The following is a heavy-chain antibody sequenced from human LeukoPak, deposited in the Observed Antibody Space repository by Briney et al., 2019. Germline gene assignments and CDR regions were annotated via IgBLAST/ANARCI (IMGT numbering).Heavy chain of an antibody. J-gene: IGHJ4*02. Sequence: ASVKVSCKASGYTFTSYDINWVRQATGQGLEWMGWMNPNSGNTGYAQKFQGRVTMTRDPSISTAYMELSSLRSEDTAVYYCARESGLYGSGSRYWGQGTLVTVSS. V-gene: IGHV1-8*01. CDR2: MNPNSGNT. CDR3: ARESGLYGSGSRY. CDR1: GYTFTSYD. D-gene: IGHD3-10*01.